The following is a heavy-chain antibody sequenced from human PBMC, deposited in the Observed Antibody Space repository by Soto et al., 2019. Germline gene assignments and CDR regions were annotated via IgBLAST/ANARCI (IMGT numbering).Heavy chain of an antibody. V-gene: IGHV4-59*01. Sequence: QVQLQESGPGLVKPSETLSLTCTVSGGSISSYYWSWIRQPPGKGLEWIGYIYYSGSTNYNASLKIRVTISVDTSKNQFSLKLSSVTAADTAVYYCARVWGGAFDIWGQGTMVTVSS. CDR1: GGSISSYY. D-gene: IGHD3-10*01. CDR3: ARVWGGAFDI. J-gene: IGHJ3*02. CDR2: IYYSGST.